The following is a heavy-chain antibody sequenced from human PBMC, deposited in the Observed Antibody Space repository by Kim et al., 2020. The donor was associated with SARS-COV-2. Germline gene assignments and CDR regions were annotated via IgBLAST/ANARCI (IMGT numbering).Heavy chain of an antibody. J-gene: IGHJ4*02. D-gene: IGHD1-26*01. CDR3: AKGRQWELPLDY. V-gene: IGHV3-23*01. CDR1: GFTFSSYA. Sequence: GGSLRLSCAASGFTFSSYAMSWVRQAPGKGLEWVSAINKSGAKTYYTDSVKGRFTISRDNSKNTLYLQMNSLRAEDTALYYCAKGRQWELPLDYWGQGTL. CDR2: INKSGAKT.